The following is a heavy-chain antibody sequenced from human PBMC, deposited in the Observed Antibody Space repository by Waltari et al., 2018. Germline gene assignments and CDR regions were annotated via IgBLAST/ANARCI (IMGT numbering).Heavy chain of an antibody. Sequence: QVQLVQSGAEVKKPGSSVKVSCKASGCSFSTYASTWGRQAPGQGLEWMGGIIPMFETANYAQKFQERVTITTDGSMTTAYMELSSLTSEDTAVYYCARGGLYGQQLLESAFEIWGQGTKVTVAS. J-gene: IGHJ3*02. CDR1: GCSFSTYA. D-gene: IGHD6-13*01. CDR2: IIPMFETA. V-gene: IGHV1-69*05. CDR3: ARGGLYGQQLLESAFEI.